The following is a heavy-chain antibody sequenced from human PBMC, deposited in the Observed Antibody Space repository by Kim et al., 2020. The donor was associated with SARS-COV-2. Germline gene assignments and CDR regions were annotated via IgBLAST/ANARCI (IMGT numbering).Heavy chain of an antibody. CDR3: ARNNDGNARDYTHDY. D-gene: IGHD2-2*02. V-gene: IGHV1-8*01. CDR2: MNPNSGNT. CDR1: GYTFTSYD. J-gene: IGHJ4*02. Sequence: ASVKVSCKASGYTFTSYDINWVRQATGQGLEWMGWMNPNSGNTGYAQKFQDRVTMTRNTSISTAYMELSSLRSEDTAVYYCARNNDGNARDYTHDYWGQGTLVTVSS.